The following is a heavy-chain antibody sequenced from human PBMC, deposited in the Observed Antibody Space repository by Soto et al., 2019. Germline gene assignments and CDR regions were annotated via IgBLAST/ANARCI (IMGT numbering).Heavy chain of an antibody. Sequence: EVQLLESGGGLVQPGGSLRLSCAASGFTFSSYAMSWVRQAPGKGLEWVSAISGSGGSTYYADSVKGRFTISRDNSKNTLYLQMNSLRAEDTDVYYCAREPAGVTYFDYWRQGTLVTVSS. D-gene: IGHD2-8*02. J-gene: IGHJ4*02. CDR1: GFTFSSYA. CDR2: ISGSGGST. V-gene: IGHV3-23*01. CDR3: AREPAGVTYFDY.